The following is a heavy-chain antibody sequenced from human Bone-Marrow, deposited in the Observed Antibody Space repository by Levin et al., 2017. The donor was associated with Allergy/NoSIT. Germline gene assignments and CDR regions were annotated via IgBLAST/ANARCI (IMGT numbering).Heavy chain of an antibody. CDR2: ISKDGSSE. V-gene: IGHV3-30*03. D-gene: IGHD5-18*01. Sequence: GESLKISCEASGFIFRNYAMYWVRQTPGKGLEWVTLISKDGSSEFYGDSVKGRFTISRDNSRDTLYLQMNSLRTEDTAVYYCAGDGLGGYGYAYYFDLWGQGTLVTGSS. CDR1: GFIFRNYA. J-gene: IGHJ4*02. CDR3: AGDGLGGYGYAYYFDL.